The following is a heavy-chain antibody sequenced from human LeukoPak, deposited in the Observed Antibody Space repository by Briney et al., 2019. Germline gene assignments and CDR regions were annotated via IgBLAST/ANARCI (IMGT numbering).Heavy chain of an antibody. CDR1: GFTFSSYW. D-gene: IGHD1-1*01. Sequence: RGSLRLSCAASGFTFSSYWTYWVRQAPGKGLVWVSRISGDGRTTSYADSVKGRFTISRENAKNTVFLQMNSLRAEDTALYYCACGPWELDFWGQGTPVTVSS. V-gene: IGHV3-74*01. J-gene: IGHJ4*02. CDR2: ISGDGRTT. CDR3: ACGPWELDF.